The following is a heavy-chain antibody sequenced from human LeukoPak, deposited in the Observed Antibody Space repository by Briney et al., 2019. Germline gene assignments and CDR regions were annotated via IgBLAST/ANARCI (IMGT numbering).Heavy chain of an antibody. Sequence: GGSLRLSCAASGFTFSSYAMHWVRQAPGKGLEWVAVISYDGSNKYYADSVKGRFTISRDNSKNTLYLQMNSLRSEDTAVYYCATSHPIVGATYGDFDYWGQGTLVTVSS. D-gene: IGHD1-26*01. CDR2: ISYDGSNK. CDR1: GFTFSSYA. J-gene: IGHJ4*02. CDR3: ATSHPIVGATYGDFDY. V-gene: IGHV3-30-3*01.